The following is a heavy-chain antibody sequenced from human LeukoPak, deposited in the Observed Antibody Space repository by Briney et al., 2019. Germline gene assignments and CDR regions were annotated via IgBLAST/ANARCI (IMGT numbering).Heavy chain of an antibody. Sequence: GGSLRLSCAASGFSFSSYAMNWVRQAPGRGLEWVSAISSGGVAPYYADSVKGRFTISRDNSKNTLYLQMDSLRAEDSSIYYCANLPGKGMPNVLDVWGKGTTVTVSS. CDR2: ISSGGVAP. CDR3: ANLPGKGMPNVLDV. D-gene: IGHD2-8*01. CDR1: GFSFSSYA. J-gene: IGHJ6*04. V-gene: IGHV3-23*01.